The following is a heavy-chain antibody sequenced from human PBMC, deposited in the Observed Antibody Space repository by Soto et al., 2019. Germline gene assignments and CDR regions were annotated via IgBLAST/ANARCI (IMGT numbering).Heavy chain of an antibody. Sequence: ASVKVSCKASGGNFRRYAISWVRQAPGHGLEWMGGILPIFVSPSHAQKFRDRVTITADESTSTAYLELTSLTSEDTAIYYCVFGDCTSSSCSYYFYGLDVWGQGTTVTVSS. J-gene: IGHJ6*02. CDR2: ILPIFVSP. D-gene: IGHD2-2*01. V-gene: IGHV1-69*13. CDR3: VFGDCTSSSCSYYFYGLDV. CDR1: GGNFRRYA.